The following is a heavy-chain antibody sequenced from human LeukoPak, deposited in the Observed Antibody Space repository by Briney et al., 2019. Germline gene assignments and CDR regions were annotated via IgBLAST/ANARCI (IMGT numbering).Heavy chain of an antibody. D-gene: IGHD3-22*01. CDR3: ARHLWYYHSSGYYYLSYFDY. V-gene: IGHV4-39*07. Sequence: ASETLSLTCTVSGGSISSSSYYWGWIRQPPGKGLEWIGSIYYSGSTYYNPSLKSRVTISVDTSKNQFSLKLSSVTAADTAVYYCARHLWYYHSSGYYYLSYFDYWGQGTLVTVSS. CDR2: IYYSGST. CDR1: GGSISSSSYY. J-gene: IGHJ4*02.